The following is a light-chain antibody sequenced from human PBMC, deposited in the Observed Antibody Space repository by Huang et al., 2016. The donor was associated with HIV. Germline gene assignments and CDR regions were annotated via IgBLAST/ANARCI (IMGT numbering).Light chain of an antibody. CDR3: QQYNNWPRT. V-gene: IGKV3-15*01. CDR1: QSVSSN. Sequence: EIVMTQSPATLSRSPGERATLSCRAGQSVSSNLAWYQQKPGQAPRLLIYGAITRATCIPARFSGTGSGTEFTLTISSLQSEDFAVYYCQQYNNWPRTFGQGTKVDIK. J-gene: IGKJ1*01. CDR2: GAI.